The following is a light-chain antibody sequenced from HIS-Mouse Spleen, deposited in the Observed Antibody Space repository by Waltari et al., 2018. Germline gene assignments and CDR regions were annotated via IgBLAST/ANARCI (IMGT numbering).Light chain of an antibody. J-gene: IGKJ3*01. V-gene: IGKV3-11*01. CDR3: QQRSNWPPFT. Sequence: EIVLTQSPATLSLSPGERATLSCRASQSVSSYLAWYQQKPGQAPRLLIYEASNRATSMPPRFSGSWSVTHLTLTISSLKPEDFAVYYCQQRSNWPPFTFGPGTKVDIK. CDR1: QSVSSY. CDR2: EAS.